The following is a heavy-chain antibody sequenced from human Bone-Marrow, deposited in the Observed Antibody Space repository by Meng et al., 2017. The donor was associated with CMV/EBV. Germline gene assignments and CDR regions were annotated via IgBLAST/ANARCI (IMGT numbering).Heavy chain of an antibody. Sequence: SETLSLTCAVYGGSFSGYYWSWIRQPPGKGLEWIGEINHSGSTNYNPSLKSRVTISVDTSKNQFSLKLSSVTAADTAVYYCARGGVVVPAAIRSDYYYYYGMDVWGQGPTVTVSS. J-gene: IGHJ6*02. V-gene: IGHV4-34*01. D-gene: IGHD2-2*01. CDR1: GGSFSGYY. CDR3: ARGGVVVPAAIRSDYYYYYGMDV. CDR2: INHSGST.